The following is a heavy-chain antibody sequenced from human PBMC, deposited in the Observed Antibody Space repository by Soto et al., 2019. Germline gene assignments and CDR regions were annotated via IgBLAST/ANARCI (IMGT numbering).Heavy chain of an antibody. V-gene: IGHV1-46*01. CDR2: INPSTGTT. J-gene: IGHJ4*02. CDR3: ARASWDRVRGVKEVDY. CDR1: GYTFTNDY. D-gene: IGHD3-10*01. Sequence: QVQLVQSGAEVKKPGASVKVSCKASGYTFTNDYMHWVRQAPGQGLEWMGIINPSTGTTSYAQKFQGRVTRTRDTSTSTVHMELSSLRSDDSAVYYCARASWDRVRGVKEVDYWGQGTLVTVSS.